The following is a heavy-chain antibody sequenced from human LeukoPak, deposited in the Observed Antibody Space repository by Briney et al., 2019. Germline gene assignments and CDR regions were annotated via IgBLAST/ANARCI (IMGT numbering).Heavy chain of an antibody. CDR3: GRSSWYTLVGNWFDP. Sequence: GGSLRLSCAASGFTFSSYAMSWVRQAPGKGLEWVSAISGSGGSTYYADSVKGRFIISRDNSKNTLYLQMNSLRAEDTAVYYCGRSSWYTLVGNWFDPWGQGTLVTVSS. D-gene: IGHD6-13*01. V-gene: IGHV3-23*01. CDR1: GFTFSSYA. J-gene: IGHJ5*02. CDR2: ISGSGGST.